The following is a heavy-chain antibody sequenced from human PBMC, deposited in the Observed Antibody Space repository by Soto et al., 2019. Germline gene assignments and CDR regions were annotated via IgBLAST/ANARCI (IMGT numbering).Heavy chain of an antibody. CDR3: ARHGFYGDYSSNYFDP. D-gene: IGHD4-17*01. J-gene: IGHJ5*02. CDR1: GYSFTNYW. CDR2: IYPSNSDT. V-gene: IGHV5-51*01. Sequence: GESLKISCEGSGYSFTNYWIAWVRQMPGKGLEYMGIIYPSNSDTRYSPSFQGQVTISADRSISTAYLQWSSLRASDTAIYYCARHGFYGDYSSNYFDPWGQGTLVIVSS.